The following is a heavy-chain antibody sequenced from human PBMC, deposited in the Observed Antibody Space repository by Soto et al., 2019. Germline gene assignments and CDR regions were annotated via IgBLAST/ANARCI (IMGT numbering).Heavy chain of an antibody. CDR1: GGSLSGYY. CDR3: ARGSDSSGFNYFDY. J-gene: IGHJ4*02. Sequence: PSETLSLTCAVYGGSLSGYYWSWIRQPPGKGLEWIGEINHSGSTNHNPSLKSRVTISVDTSKNQFSLKLSSVTAADTAVYYCARGSDSSGFNYFDYWGQGTLVTVSS. D-gene: IGHD6-19*01. V-gene: IGHV4-34*01. CDR2: INHSGST.